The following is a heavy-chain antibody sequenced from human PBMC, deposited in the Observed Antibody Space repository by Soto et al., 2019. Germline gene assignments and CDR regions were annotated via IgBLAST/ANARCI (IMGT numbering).Heavy chain of an antibody. V-gene: IGHV3-30-3*01. CDR1: GFTFSSYA. CDR3: ARDRDDFWSGYQGPTYGMGV. CDR2: ISYDGSNK. J-gene: IGHJ6*02. D-gene: IGHD3-3*01. Sequence: GGSLRLSCAASGFTFSSYAMHWVRQAPGKGLEWVAVISYDGSNKYYADSVKGRFTISRDNSKNTLYLKMNSLRAEDTAVYYCARDRDDFWSGYQGPTYGMGVWGQLTTVNVSS.